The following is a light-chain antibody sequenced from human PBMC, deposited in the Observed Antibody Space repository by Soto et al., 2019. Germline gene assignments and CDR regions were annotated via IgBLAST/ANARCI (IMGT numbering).Light chain of an antibody. CDR1: QGISSY. Sequence: IQLTQSPSSLSASVGDRVTITCRASQGISSYLAWYQQKPGKAPKFLIYAAPTLQRGVPSGFSGSGSGTDVNLTISRLQPEDCEPCFCHQLNSYPPTFGQGTELEIK. V-gene: IGKV1-9*01. CDR2: AAP. CDR3: HQLNSYPPT. J-gene: IGKJ2*01.